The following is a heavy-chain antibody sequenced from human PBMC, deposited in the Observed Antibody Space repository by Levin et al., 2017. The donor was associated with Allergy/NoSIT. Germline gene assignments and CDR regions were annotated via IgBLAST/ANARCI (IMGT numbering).Heavy chain of an antibody. V-gene: IGHV3-23*01. D-gene: IGHD6-19*01. CDR1: GFTFSNYA. J-gene: IGHJ4*02. CDR2: ISGSGTTT. CDR3: ARGSGPYTSAWYGFDY. Sequence: VASVKVSCEASGFTFSNYAMSWVRQAPGKGLEWVSGISGSGTTTYSADSVKGRVAISRDRSKNTLFLQLNSLRAEDTAVYYCARGSGPYTSAWYGFDYWGQGTLVTVSS.